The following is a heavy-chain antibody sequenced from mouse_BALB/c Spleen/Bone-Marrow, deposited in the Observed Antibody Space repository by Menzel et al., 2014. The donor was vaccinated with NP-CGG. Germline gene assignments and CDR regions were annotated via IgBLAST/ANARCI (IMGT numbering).Heavy chain of an antibody. J-gene: IGHJ4*01. D-gene: IGHD1-2*01. CDR2: IWSDGST. V-gene: IGHV2-6*02. CDR1: GFSLTTYV. Sequence: VKLMESGPGLVAPSRSLSITCTVSGFSLTTYVLHWVRQPPGKALEWLVVIWSDGSTTYNSALKSRLGISKDNSKSQVFLKKSSLQTDDTAMYYCATSLLRPAMDYWGQGTSVTVSS. CDR3: ATSLLRPAMDY.